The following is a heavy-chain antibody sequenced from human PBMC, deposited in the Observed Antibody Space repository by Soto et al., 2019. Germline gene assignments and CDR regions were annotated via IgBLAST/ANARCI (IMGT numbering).Heavy chain of an antibody. CDR2: ISSGGDTI. D-gene: IGHD6-13*01. V-gene: IGHV3-48*03. CDR3: ARDRAAGGY. Sequence: SGFSFSNYEMNWVRQAPGKGLEWVAYISSGGDTIHYADSVRGRFTVSRDNARNSLSLQMNTLRVEDTALYYCARDRAAGGYWGQGTLVTVSS. CDR1: GFSFSNYE. J-gene: IGHJ4*02.